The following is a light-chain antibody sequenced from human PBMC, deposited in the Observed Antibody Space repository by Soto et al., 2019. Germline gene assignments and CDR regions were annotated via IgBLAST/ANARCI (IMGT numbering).Light chain of an antibody. CDR1: RSNIGSNT. Sequence: QSVLTQPPSASGTPGQRVTISCSGSRSNIGSNTVSWYQQLPGTAPKLLIYGINQRPSGVPDRFSGSTSGTSASLAISGLQSEDEANYYCATWDVSLSGSVVFGGGTKVTVL. V-gene: IGLV1-44*01. CDR3: ATWDVSLSGSVV. J-gene: IGLJ2*01. CDR2: GIN.